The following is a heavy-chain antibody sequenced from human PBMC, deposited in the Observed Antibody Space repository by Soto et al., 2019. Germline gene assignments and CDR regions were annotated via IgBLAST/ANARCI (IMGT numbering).Heavy chain of an antibody. CDR3: TRVGLRSVPAAMPDLDY. Sequence: GGSLRLSCTASGFTFGDYAMSWFRQAPGKGLEWVGFIRSKAYGGTTEYAASVKGRFTISRDDSKSIAYLQMNSLKTEDTAVYYCTRVGLRSVPAAMPDLDYWGQGTLVTVSS. J-gene: IGHJ4*02. CDR2: IRSKAYGGTT. V-gene: IGHV3-49*03. CDR1: GFTFGDYA. D-gene: IGHD2-2*01.